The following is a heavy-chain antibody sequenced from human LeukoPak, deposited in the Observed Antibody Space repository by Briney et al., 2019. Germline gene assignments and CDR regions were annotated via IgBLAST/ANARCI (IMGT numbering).Heavy chain of an antibody. CDR2: IIPIFGTA. J-gene: IGHJ6*03. V-gene: IGHV1-69*06. D-gene: IGHD3-3*01. Sequence: VASVKVSCKASGGTFSSYAISWVRQAPGQGLEWMGGIIPIFGTANYAQKFQGRVTITADKSTSTAYMELRSLRSEDTAVYYCARSDYDFWSGYPSGNYYMDVWGKGTTVTVSS. CDR1: GGTFSSYA. CDR3: ARSDYDFWSGYPSGNYYMDV.